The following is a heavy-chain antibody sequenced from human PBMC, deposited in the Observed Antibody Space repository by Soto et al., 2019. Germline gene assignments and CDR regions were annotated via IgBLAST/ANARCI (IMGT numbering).Heavy chain of an antibody. V-gene: IGHV3-30*18. CDR2: TSYNGSNK. J-gene: IGHJ6*02. D-gene: IGHD2-2*01. Sequence: RRLSCAASGFTFSNYGMHWVRQAPGKGLEWVAVTSYNGSNKYYADSVKGRFTISRDNSKNTVFLQMSSLRVEDTAVYYCAKDKEYQVLLRMGYLWGQGTTVTVSS. CDR3: AKDKEYQVLLRMGYL. CDR1: GFTFSNYG.